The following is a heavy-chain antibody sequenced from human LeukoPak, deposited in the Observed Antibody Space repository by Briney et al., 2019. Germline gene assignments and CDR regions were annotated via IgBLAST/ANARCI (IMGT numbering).Heavy chain of an antibody. CDR3: ARDPLSDPPGDY. Sequence: SVKVSCKASGGTFSSYAISWVRQAPGQGLEWMGRIIPIFGTANYAQKFQGRVTITTDESTSTAYMELSSLRSEDTRVYYCARDPLSDPPGDYWGQGTLVTASS. CDR1: GGTFSSYA. CDR2: IIPIFGTA. J-gene: IGHJ4*02. V-gene: IGHV1-69*05.